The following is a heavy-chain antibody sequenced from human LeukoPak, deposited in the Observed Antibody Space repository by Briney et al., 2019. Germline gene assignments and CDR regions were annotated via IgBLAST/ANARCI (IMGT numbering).Heavy chain of an antibody. CDR1: GGTFSSYA. J-gene: IGHJ4*02. V-gene: IGHV1-69*01. Sequence: AAKVSCKASGGTFSSYAISWVRQAPGQGREWMGGIIPIFGTANYAQKFQGRVTITADESTSTAYMELSSLRSEDTALYYCASWVAQRSSTNFDYWGQGTLVTVS. D-gene: IGHD2/OR15-2a*01. CDR3: ASWVAQRSSTNFDY. CDR2: IIPIFGTA.